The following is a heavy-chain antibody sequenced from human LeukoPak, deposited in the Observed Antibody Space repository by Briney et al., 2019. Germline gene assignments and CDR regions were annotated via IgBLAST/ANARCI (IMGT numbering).Heavy chain of an antibody. J-gene: IGHJ4*02. CDR1: GFTFSSYG. CDR3: ARVVPPTDYGSGSYFWDPYYFDY. Sequence: GGSLRLSCAASGFTFSSYGMSWVRQAPGKGLEWVSAISGSGGSTYYADSVKGRFTISRDNSKNTLYLQMNSLRAEDMAVYYCARVVPPTDYGSGSYFWDPYYFDYWGQGTLVTVSS. V-gene: IGHV3-23*01. D-gene: IGHD3-10*01. CDR2: ISGSGGST.